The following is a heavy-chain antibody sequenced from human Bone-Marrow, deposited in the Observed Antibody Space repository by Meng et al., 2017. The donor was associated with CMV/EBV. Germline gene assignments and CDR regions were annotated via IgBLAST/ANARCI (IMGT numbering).Heavy chain of an antibody. CDR1: GFTFSSYG. Sequence: LTCAASGFTFSSYGMHWVRQAPGKGLEWVAFIRYDGSNKYYADSVKGRFTISRDNSKNTLYLQMNSLRAEETAVYYCAKGGLRPEVRDFGVVTDSYYGMDVWGQGTTVTVAS. V-gene: IGHV3-30*02. CDR3: AKGGLRPEVRDFGVVTDSYYGMDV. D-gene: IGHD3-3*01. J-gene: IGHJ6*02. CDR2: IRYDGSNK.